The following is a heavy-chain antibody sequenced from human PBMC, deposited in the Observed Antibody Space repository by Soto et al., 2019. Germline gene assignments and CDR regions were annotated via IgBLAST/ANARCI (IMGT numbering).Heavy chain of an antibody. CDR3: AHSPYDFWSGYWAYYYYGMDV. D-gene: IGHD3-3*01. J-gene: IGHJ6*02. Sequence: SGPTLVNPTQTLTLTCTFSGFSLSTSGVGVGWIRQPPGKALEWLALIYWNDDKRYSPSLKSRLTITKDTSKNQVVLTMTNMDPVDTATYYCAHSPYDFWSGYWAYYYYGMDVWGQGTTVTVSS. CDR2: IYWNDDK. CDR1: GFSLSTSGVG. V-gene: IGHV2-5*01.